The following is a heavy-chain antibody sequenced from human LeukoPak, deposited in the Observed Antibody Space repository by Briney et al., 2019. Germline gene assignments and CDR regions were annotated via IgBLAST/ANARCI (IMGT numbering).Heavy chain of an antibody. CDR3: ARASYYYDSSGTDY. CDR2: ISAYNGNT. J-gene: IGHJ4*02. CDR1: NYTFINYG. Sequence: ASVNVSCKASNYTFINYGINWVRQAPGQGLEWIGWISAYNGNTKFAENLQGRVTMTTDTSTSTAYMELRSLRSDDTAMYYCARASYYYDSSGTDYWGQGTLVTVSS. V-gene: IGHV1-18*01. D-gene: IGHD3-22*01.